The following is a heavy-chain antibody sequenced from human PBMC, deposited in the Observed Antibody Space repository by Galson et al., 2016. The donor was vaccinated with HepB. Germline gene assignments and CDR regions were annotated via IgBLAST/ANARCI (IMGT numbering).Heavy chain of an antibody. J-gene: IGHJ4*02. Sequence: ETLSLTCTVSGGSVSSGNYYWSWVRQLPGKALEWIGYILYSGNTNYNPSLWSRVTISLDTSRNQFSLNLRSVTAADTAVYYCASPIHLWALVYWGQGTLVTVSS. CDR1: GGSVSSGNYY. V-gene: IGHV4-61*01. D-gene: IGHD5-18*01. CDR3: ASPIHLWALVY. CDR2: ILYSGNT.